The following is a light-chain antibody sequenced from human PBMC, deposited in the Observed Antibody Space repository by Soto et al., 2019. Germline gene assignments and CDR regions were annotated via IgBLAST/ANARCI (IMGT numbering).Light chain of an antibody. CDR1: QSVSNNY. J-gene: IGKJ1*01. CDR3: QQYGSSGT. Sequence: EIVLTQSPGTLSLSPGESATLSCRASQSVSNNYLAWYQQKPGQAPRLLIYGASNRATGIPDRFSGSGSGTDFTLTISSLEPEDFAVYYCQQYGSSGTFGQGTKVDIK. CDR2: GAS. V-gene: IGKV3-20*01.